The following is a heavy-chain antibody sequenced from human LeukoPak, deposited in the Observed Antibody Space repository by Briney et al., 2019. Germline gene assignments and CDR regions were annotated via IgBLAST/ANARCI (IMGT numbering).Heavy chain of an antibody. CDR2: IYYSGST. Sequence: SETLSLTCTVSGGSISSYYWSWIRQPPGKGLEWIGYIYYSGSTNYNPSLKSRVTISVDTSKNQFSLKLSSVTAADTAVYYCARSSPIVVVPAAPYDYWGQGTLVTVSS. V-gene: IGHV4-59*12. J-gene: IGHJ4*02. CDR1: GGSISSYY. D-gene: IGHD2-2*01. CDR3: ARSSPIVVVPAAPYDY.